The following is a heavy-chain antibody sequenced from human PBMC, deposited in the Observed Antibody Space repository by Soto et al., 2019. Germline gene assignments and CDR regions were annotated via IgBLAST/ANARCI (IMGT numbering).Heavy chain of an antibody. D-gene: IGHD6-13*01. Sequence: GGSLRLSCSASGFTFSSYAMHWVRQAPGKGLEYVSAISSNGGSTYYADSVKGRFTISRDNSKNTLYLQMSSLRAEDTAVYYCVSTAASVKLGYYFDYWGQGTLVTVSS. J-gene: IGHJ4*02. V-gene: IGHV3-64D*08. CDR1: GFTFSSYA. CDR2: ISSNGGST. CDR3: VSTAASVKLGYYFDY.